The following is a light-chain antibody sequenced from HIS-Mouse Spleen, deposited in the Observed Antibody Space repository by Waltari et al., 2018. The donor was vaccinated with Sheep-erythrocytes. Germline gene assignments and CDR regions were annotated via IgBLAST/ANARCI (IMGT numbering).Light chain of an antibody. Sequence: QSALTQPRSVSGSPGQSVTISCTGTSSDVGGYNYVSWYQQHPGKAPKLMIYDVSTRSSGVHDRFSGTKSGSTASLPISGLQAEDEADYYCCSYAGSYNHVFATGTKVTVL. V-gene: IGLV2-11*01. CDR3: CSYAGSYNHV. CDR1: SSDVGGYNY. CDR2: DVS. J-gene: IGLJ1*01.